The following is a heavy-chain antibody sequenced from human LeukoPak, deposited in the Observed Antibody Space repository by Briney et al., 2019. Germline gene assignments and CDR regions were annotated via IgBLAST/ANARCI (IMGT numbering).Heavy chain of an antibody. CDR2: ISYDGSNK. CDR3: AKAFYDFWSGGRYGMDV. CDR1: GFTFSSYG. J-gene: IGHJ6*02. Sequence: PGGSLRLSCAASGFTFSSYGMHWVRQAPGKGLEWVAVISYDGSNKYYADSVKGRFTISRDSSKNTLYLQMNSLRAEDTAVYYCAKAFYDFWSGGRYGMDVWGQGTTVTVSS. V-gene: IGHV3-30*18. D-gene: IGHD3-3*01.